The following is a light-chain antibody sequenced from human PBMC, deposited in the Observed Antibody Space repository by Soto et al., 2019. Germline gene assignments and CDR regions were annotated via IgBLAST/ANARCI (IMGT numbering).Light chain of an antibody. J-gene: IGLJ1*01. V-gene: IGLV2-14*01. CDR2: EAT. Sequence: QSVLTQPASVSGSPGQSITISCTGTSSDIGDYNYVSWFQQHPGRAPKLLIFEATNRPSGVSNRFSGSKSGYTASLTISGLQTEDEADYYCNSYTSTKTYVFGTGTKVTVL. CDR3: NSYTSTKTYV. CDR1: SSDIGDYNY.